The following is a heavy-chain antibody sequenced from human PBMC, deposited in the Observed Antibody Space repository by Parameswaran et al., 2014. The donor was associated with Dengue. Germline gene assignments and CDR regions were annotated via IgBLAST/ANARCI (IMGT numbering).Heavy chain of an antibody. CDR3: AGAAAGTNDY. V-gene: IGHV1-69*04. D-gene: IGHD6-13*01. Sequence: WVRQAPGQRLEWMGRIIPILGIANYAQKFQGRVTITADKSTSTAYMELSSLRSEDTAVYYCAGAAAGTNDYWGQGTLVTVSS. J-gene: IGHJ4*02. CDR2: IIPILGIA.